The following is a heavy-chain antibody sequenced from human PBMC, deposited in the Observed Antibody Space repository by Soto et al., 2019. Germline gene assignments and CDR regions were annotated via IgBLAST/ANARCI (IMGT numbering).Heavy chain of an antibody. CDR2: INAGSGNT. J-gene: IGHJ3*02. V-gene: IGHV1-3*01. D-gene: IGHD3-3*02. CDR1: GYTFSAYT. CDR3: ARDTETLGPRANDALYI. Sequence: QAQVVQSGAEMKKPGASVKVSCKATGYTFSAYTMNWVRQAPGQSLEWMGWINAGSGNTKYSQNFQGRVSITRDTSASTVYMELTGLTSEDTAVYYCARDTETLGPRANDALYIWGQGTMVTVSS.